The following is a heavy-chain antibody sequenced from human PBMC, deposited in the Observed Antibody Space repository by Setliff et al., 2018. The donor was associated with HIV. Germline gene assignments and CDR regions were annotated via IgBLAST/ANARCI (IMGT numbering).Heavy chain of an antibody. CDR2: IMPIFGTA. J-gene: IGHJ4*02. D-gene: IGHD1-26*01. V-gene: IGHV1-69*13. CDR1: GGSFSSYG. CDR3: ARGVDGSYRKFFDN. Sequence: GASVKVSCKASGGSFSSYGLSWVRQAPGQGLEWMGGIMPIFGTANYAQKFQGRVTIIADASTNTVNMELSSLRSEDTAVYYCARGVDGSYRKFFDNWGQGTLVTVS.